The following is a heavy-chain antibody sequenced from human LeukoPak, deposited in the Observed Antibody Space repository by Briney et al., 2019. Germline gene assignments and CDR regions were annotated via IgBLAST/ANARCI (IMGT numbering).Heavy chain of an antibody. CDR3: AKDPNVVTNNWFDP. V-gene: IGHV3-30*02. CDR2: IRYDGSNK. CDR1: GFTFSSYG. Sequence: GGSLRLSCAASGFTFSSYGMHWVRQAPGKGLECVAFIRYDGSNKYYADSVKGRFTISRDNSKNTLYLQMNSLRAEDTAVYYCAKDPNVVTNNWFDPWGQGTLVTVSS. D-gene: IGHD4-23*01. J-gene: IGHJ5*02.